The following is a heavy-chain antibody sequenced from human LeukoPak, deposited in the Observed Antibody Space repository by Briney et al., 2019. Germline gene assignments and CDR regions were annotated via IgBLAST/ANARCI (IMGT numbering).Heavy chain of an antibody. CDR3: AKGTYSSGHPTYFDY. Sequence: GGSLRLSCAASGFTFDDYAMHWVRQAPGKGLEWVSLISGDGGSTYYADSVKGRFTISRDNSKNSLYLQMNSLRTEDTALYYCAKGTYSSGHPTYFDYWGQGTLVTVSS. CDR1: GFTFDDYA. J-gene: IGHJ4*02. D-gene: IGHD3-22*01. V-gene: IGHV3-43*02. CDR2: ISGDGGST.